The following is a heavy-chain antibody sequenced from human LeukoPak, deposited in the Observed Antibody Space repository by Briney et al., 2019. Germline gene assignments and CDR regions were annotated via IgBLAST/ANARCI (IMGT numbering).Heavy chain of an antibody. D-gene: IGHD4-17*01. V-gene: IGHV1-46*01. CDR3: ARRDAGDYARERFNWFDP. CDR1: GSTFTRYY. CDR2: INPSGGST. J-gene: IGHJ5*02. Sequence: ASGKLSCKPSGSTFTRYYMHRVRESPGQGLGWMGIINPSGGSTSSAQKFPGRVTMTRDTSTSTTYMELRSLRSEDTAVYYCARRDAGDYARERFNWFDPWGQGTLVTVSS.